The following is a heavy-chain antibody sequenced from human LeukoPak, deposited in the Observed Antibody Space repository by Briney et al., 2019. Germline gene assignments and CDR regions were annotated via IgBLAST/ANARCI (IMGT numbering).Heavy chain of an antibody. V-gene: IGHV3-7*04. D-gene: IGHD2-2*01. CDR1: GFTFNSYW. Sequence: GGSLRLSCAASGFTFNSYWMSWVRQAPGQGLEWVANIKQDGSEKHYVDSVKGRFTISRDNAKNSLYLQMNSLRAEDTAVYYCARDRYCTSTSCSSYFGIDVWGQGTTVTVSS. CDR2: IKQDGSEK. CDR3: ARDRYCTSTSCSSYFGIDV. J-gene: IGHJ6*02.